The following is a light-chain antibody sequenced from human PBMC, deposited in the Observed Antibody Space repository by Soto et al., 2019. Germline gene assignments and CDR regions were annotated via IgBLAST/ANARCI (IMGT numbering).Light chain of an antibody. J-gene: IGLJ2*01. CDR2: DVT. Sequence: QSVLTQPASVSGSPGQSITISCTGTSSDVGGYNYVCWYQQHPGKAPKLMIYDVTNRPSGVSNRFSGSKSGNTASLSISGLQAEDEADYYCSSYTSSSTVVFGGGTKVTVL. CDR3: SSYTSSSTVV. V-gene: IGLV2-14*01. CDR1: SSDVGGYNY.